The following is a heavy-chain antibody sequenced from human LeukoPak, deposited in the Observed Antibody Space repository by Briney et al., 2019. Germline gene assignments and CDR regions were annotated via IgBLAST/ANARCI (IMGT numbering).Heavy chain of an antibody. V-gene: IGHV1-18*01. CDR1: GYTFTRYG. J-gene: IGHJ3*02. D-gene: IGHD3-10*01. CDR2: ISAYNGNT. CDR3: ATGSITMVRGGAFDI. Sequence: ASVKVSCKASGYTFTRYGISWVRQAPGQGLEWMGWISAYNGNTNYAQKFQGRVTMTEDTSTDTAYMELSSLRSEDTAVYYCATGSITMVRGGAFDIWGQGTMVTVSS.